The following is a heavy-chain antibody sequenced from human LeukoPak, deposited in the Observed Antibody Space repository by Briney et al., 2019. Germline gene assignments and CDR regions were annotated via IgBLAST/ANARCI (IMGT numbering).Heavy chain of an antibody. J-gene: IGHJ4*02. CDR2: INHSGST. D-gene: IGHD3-10*01. CDR3: ARRRRVTMVRGPTYYFDY. V-gene: IGHV4-34*01. Sequence: SETLSLTCAVYGGSFSGYYWSWIRQPPGKGLEWIGEINHSGSTNYNPSLKSRVTISVDTSKNQFSLKLSSVTAADTAVYYCARRRRVTMVRGPTYYFDYWGQGTLVTVSS. CDR1: GGSFSGYY.